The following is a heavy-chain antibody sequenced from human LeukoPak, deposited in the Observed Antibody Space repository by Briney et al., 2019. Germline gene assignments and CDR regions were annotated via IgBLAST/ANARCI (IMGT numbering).Heavy chain of an antibody. V-gene: IGHV1-2*04. D-gene: IGHD2-15*01. J-gene: IGHJ4*02. CDR3: ARDPGYCSGGSCYSADY. Sequence: ASVKVSCKASGGTFSSYAISWVRQAPGQGLEWMGWINPNSGGTNYAQKFQGWVTMTRDTSISTAYMELSRLRSDDTAVYYCARDPGYCSGGSCYSADYWGQGTLVTVSS. CDR1: GGTFSSYA. CDR2: INPNSGGT.